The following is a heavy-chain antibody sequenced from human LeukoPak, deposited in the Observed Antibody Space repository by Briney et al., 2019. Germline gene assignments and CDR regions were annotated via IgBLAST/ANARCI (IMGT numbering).Heavy chain of an antibody. CDR1: GFTFSSYA. J-gene: IGHJ1*01. CDR3: AKDMERPVVGGTIQH. CDR2: ISGSGGST. Sequence: GSLRLSCAASGFTFSSYAMSWVRQAPGKGLEWVSAISGSGGSTYYADSVKGRFTISRDNSKNPLYLQMNSLRAEDTAVYYCAKDMERPVVGGTIQHWGQGTLVTVSS. D-gene: IGHD1-26*01. V-gene: IGHV3-23*01.